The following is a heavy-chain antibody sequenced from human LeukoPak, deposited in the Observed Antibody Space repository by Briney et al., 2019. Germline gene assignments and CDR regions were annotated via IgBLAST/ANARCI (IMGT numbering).Heavy chain of an antibody. CDR2: ISGSGGST. D-gene: IGHD2-15*01. CDR1: GFTFSSYG. CDR3: AKDSCSGGSCYRYYYYYYYMDV. J-gene: IGHJ6*03. Sequence: PGGSLRLSCAASGFTFSSYGMSWVRQAPGKGLEWVSAISGSGGSTYYADSVKGRFTISRDNSKNTLYLQMNSLRAEDTAVYYCAKDSCSGGSCYRYYYYYYYMDVWGKGTTVTISS. V-gene: IGHV3-23*01.